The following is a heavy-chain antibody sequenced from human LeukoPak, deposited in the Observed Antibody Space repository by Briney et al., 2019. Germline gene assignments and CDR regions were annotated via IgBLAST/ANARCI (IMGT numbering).Heavy chain of an antibody. CDR2: ISAYNGNT. D-gene: IGHD3-16*01. V-gene: IGHV1-18*01. CDR1: GYTFTSYG. Sequence: GASVKVSCKASGYTFTSYGISWVRQAPGQGLEWMGWISAYNGNTNYAQKLQGRVTMTTDTSTSTAYMELRSLRSDDTAVYYCARAHRMRYVGPPEDDYWGQGTLVTVSS. CDR3: ARAHRMRYVGPPEDDY. J-gene: IGHJ4*02.